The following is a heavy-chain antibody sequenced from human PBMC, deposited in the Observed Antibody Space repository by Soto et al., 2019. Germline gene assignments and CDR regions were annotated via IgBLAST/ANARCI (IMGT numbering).Heavy chain of an antibody. V-gene: IGHV4-30-2*01. J-gene: IGHJ5*02. CDR2: IYHSGST. D-gene: IGHD2-21*01. CDR3: ARVLLLLNWFDP. Sequence: SETLSLTCAVSGGSISSGGYSWSWLRQPPGKGLEWIGYIYHSGSTYYNPSLKSRVTISVDRSKNQFSLKLSSVTAADTAVYYCARVLLLLNWFDPWGQGTLVTVSS. CDR1: GGSISSGGYS.